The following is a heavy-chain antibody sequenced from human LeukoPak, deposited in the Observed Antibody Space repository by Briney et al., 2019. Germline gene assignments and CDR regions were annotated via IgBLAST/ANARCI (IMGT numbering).Heavy chain of an antibody. J-gene: IGHJ5*02. V-gene: IGHV4-38-2*02. CDR2: IYHSGST. D-gene: IGHD2-2*01. CDR3: ARGRRYCSSTSCPRPINWFDP. CDR1: GYSISSGYY. Sequence: PSETLSLTCTVSGYSISSGYYWGWIRQPPGKGLEWIGSIYHSGSTYYNPSPKSRVTISVDTSKNQFSLKLSSVTAADTAVYYCARGRRYCSSTSCPRPINWFDPWGQGTLVTVSS.